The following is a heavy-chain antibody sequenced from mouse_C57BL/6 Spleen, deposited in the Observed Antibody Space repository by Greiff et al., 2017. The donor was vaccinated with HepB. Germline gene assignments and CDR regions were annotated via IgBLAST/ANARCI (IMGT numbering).Heavy chain of an antibody. CDR2: IRLKSDNYAT. V-gene: IGHV6-3*01. D-gene: IGHD2-4*01. J-gene: IGHJ3*01. Sequence: EVKLVESGGGLVQPGGSMKLSCVASGFTFSNYWMNWVRQSPEKGLEWVAQIRLKSDNYATHYAESVKGRFTISRDDSKSSVYLQMNNLRAEDTGIYYCTVYYDYDSAWFAYWGQGTLVTVSA. CDR1: GFTFSNYW. CDR3: TVYYDYDSAWFAY.